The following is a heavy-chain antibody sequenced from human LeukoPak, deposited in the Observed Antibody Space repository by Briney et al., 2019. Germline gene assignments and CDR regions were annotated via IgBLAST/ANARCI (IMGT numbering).Heavy chain of an antibody. J-gene: IGHJ4*02. Sequence: PSETLSLTCTVSGGSISSYYWSWIRQPPGKGLEWIGYIYYSGSTNYNPSLKSRVTISVDTSKNQFSLKLSSVTAADTAVYYCVRGHQYYDFWSGYYTFTSFDYWGQGTLVTVSS. D-gene: IGHD3-3*01. V-gene: IGHV4-59*08. CDR3: VRGHQYYDFWSGYYTFTSFDY. CDR2: IYYSGST. CDR1: GGSISSYY.